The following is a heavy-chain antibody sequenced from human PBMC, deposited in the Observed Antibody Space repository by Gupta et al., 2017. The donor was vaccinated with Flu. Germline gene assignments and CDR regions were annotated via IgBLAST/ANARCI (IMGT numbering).Heavy chain of an antibody. V-gene: IGHV1-8*01. CDR1: GYTFTSYD. Sequence: QVQLVQSGAEVKKPGASVKVSCRASGYTFTSYDINWVRQAPGQGLEWMGWMNPSKDNIGYEKKFQGRVTMTRDTSTSTAYMELSSLRSEDTAVYYCERMVGYSAKKVRLDDWGQGTMVTVSS. J-gene: IGHJ4*02. CDR3: ERMVGYSAKKVRLDD. D-gene: IGHD1-26*01. CDR2: MNPSKDNI.